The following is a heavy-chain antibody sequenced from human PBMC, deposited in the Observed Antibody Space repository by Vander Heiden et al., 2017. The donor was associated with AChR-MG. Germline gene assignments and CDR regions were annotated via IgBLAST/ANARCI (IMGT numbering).Heavy chain of an antibody. CDR3: TRDLPYNWVCDYYYYYMDV. Sequence: EVQLVESGGGLVKPGRSLRLSCTASGFTVGDYAMSWFRQGPGKGMEWVGFIRSKAYGGTTEYAASVKGRFTISRDDSKSIAYLQMNSLKTEDTAVYYCTRDLPYNWVCDYYYYYMDVWGKGTTVTVSS. J-gene: IGHJ6*03. V-gene: IGHV3-49*05. D-gene: IGHD1-20*01. CDR2: IRSKAYGGTT. CDR1: GFTVGDYA.